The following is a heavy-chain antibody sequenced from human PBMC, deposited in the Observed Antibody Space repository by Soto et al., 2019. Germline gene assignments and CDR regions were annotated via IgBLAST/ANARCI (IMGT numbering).Heavy chain of an antibody. CDR3: AREETAWPLAYGLDV. D-gene: IGHD2-21*02. Sequence: GGSLRLSCAASGFTFSRYSMNWVRQAPGKGLEWVSSIGTRGDIYYAESVKGRFTISRDNAKNSLSLEMDSLRVEDTGVYYCAREETAWPLAYGLDVWGQGTTVTVSS. CDR1: GFTFSRYS. CDR2: IGTRGDI. J-gene: IGHJ6*02. V-gene: IGHV3-21*01.